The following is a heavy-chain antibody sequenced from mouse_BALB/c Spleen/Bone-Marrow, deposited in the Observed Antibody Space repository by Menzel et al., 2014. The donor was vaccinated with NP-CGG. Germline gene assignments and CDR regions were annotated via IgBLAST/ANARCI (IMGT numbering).Heavy chain of an antibody. CDR2: ISSGGSYT. CDR1: GFAFSSYD. CDR3: ARRWLLPYAMDS. Sequence: VESGGGLVKPGGSLKLSCAASGFAFSSYDMSWVRQTPEKRLEWVATISSGGSYTYYPDSVKGRFTISRDNARNXLYLQMSSLRSEDTALYYCARRWLLPYAMDSWGQGTSVTVSS. D-gene: IGHD2-3*01. J-gene: IGHJ4*01. V-gene: IGHV5-9*02.